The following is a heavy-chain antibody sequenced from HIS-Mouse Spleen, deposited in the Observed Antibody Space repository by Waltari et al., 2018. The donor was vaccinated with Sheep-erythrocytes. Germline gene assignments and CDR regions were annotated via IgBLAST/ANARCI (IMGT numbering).Heavy chain of an antibody. Sequence: ISSYYWSWIRQPPGKGLEWIGYIYYSGSTNYNPSLKSRVTISVDTSKNQFSLKLSSVTAADTAVYYCARDPAPHYFDYWGQGTLVTVSS. J-gene: IGHJ4*02. CDR1: ISSYY. CDR3: ARDPAPHYFDY. V-gene: IGHV4-59*01. CDR2: IYYSGST.